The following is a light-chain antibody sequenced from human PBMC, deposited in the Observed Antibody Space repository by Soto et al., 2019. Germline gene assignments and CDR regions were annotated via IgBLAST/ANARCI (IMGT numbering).Light chain of an antibody. J-gene: IGKJ1*01. CDR2: AAS. V-gene: IGKV1-8*01. Sequence: AIRMTQSPSSFSASTGDRVTITCRASQGISSYLAWYQQKPGKAPKLLIYAASTLQSGVPSRFSGSGSGTEFTLTITSLQPDDFATYHCQQYSTYSWTFGQGAQ. CDR3: QQYSTYSWT. CDR1: QGISSY.